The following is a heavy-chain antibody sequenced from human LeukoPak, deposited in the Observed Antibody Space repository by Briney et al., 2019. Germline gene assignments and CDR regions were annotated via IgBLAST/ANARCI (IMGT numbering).Heavy chain of an antibody. J-gene: IGHJ5*02. V-gene: IGHV4-59*11. CDR1: GGSISSHY. Sequence: SETLSLTCTVSGGSISSHYWSWIRQPPGKGLEWIGYIYYSGSTNYNPSLKSRVTISVDTSKNQFSLKLSSVTAADTAVYYCARGPDSTWVGATKEGNWFDPWGQGTLVTASS. CDR2: IYYSGST. CDR3: ARGPDSTWVGATKEGNWFDP. D-gene: IGHD1-26*01.